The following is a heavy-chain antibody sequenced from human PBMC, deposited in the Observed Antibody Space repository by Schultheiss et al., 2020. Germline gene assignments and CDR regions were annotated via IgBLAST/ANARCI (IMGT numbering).Heavy chain of an antibody. D-gene: IGHD3-10*01. J-gene: IGHJ4*02. Sequence: GGSLRRSCAASGFTFSSYAMHWVRQAPGKGLEWVAVISYDGSNKYYADSVKGRFTISRDNSKNTLYLQMNSLRAEDTAVYYCAREGNYYGSGSYYNEFNYWGQGTLVTVSS. V-gene: IGHV3-30-3*01. CDR1: GFTFSSYA. CDR3: AREGNYYGSGSYYNEFNY. CDR2: ISYDGSNK.